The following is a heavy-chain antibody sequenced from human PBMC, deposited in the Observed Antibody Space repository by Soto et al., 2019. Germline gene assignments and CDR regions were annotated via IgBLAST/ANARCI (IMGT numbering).Heavy chain of an antibody. D-gene: IGHD3-16*01. J-gene: IGHJ6*02. V-gene: IGHV3-13*01. CDR1: GFIFSSYD. CDR2: ITTTGDT. CDR3: ARGDPLNYGSYPYSHYYGMDV. Sequence: EVQLVESGGGLVQPGGSLRLSCAASGFIFSSYDVHWVRQAPGKGLEWVSVITTTGDTYYAASVKGRFTISRENAENSLYLQMNSLRAEDAAVYYCARGDPLNYGSYPYSHYYGMDVWGRGTTVTVSS.